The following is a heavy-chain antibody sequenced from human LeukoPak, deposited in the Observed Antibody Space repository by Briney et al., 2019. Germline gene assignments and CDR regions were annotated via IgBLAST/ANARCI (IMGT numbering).Heavy chain of an antibody. V-gene: IGHV3-48*01. CDR3: AKDGVDIVVVPAAKSYYYYMDV. Sequence: GGSLRLSCAASGFTFSSYSMNWVRQAPGKGLEWVSYISSSSSTIYYADSVKGRFTISRDNAKNSLYLQMNSLRAEDTAVYYCAKDGVDIVVVPAAKSYYYYMDVWGKGTTVTVSS. D-gene: IGHD2-2*01. CDR1: GFTFSSYS. J-gene: IGHJ6*03. CDR2: ISSSSSTI.